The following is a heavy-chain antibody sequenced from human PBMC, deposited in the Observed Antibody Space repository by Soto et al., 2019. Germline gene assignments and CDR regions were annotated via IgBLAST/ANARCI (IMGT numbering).Heavy chain of an antibody. CDR1: GGSFSGYY. D-gene: IGHD6-13*01. J-gene: IGHJ4*02. CDR3: TRQTGYSSWFDY. Sequence: QVQLQQWGAGLLKPSETLSLTCAVYGGSFSGYYWSWIRQPPGKGLEWIGEINHSGSTNYHPSLSSLVTTSVDTTKHQSSLKLSSVAAADTAVYYCTRQTGYSSWFDYWGQGTLVTVSS. V-gene: IGHV4-34*01. CDR2: INHSGST.